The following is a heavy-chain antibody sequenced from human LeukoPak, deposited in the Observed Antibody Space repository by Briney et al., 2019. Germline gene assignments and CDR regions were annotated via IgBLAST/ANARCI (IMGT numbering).Heavy chain of an antibody. J-gene: IGHJ4*02. V-gene: IGHV4-38-2*02. Sequence: SETLSLTCTVSGYSISSGYYWGWIRQPPRKGLEWIGSIYHSGSTYYNPSLKSRVTISVDTSKNQFSLKLSSVTAADTAVYYCARARTGWERLDNFDYWGQGALVTVSS. CDR1: GYSISSGYY. D-gene: IGHD1-26*01. CDR2: IYHSGST. CDR3: ARARTGWERLDNFDY.